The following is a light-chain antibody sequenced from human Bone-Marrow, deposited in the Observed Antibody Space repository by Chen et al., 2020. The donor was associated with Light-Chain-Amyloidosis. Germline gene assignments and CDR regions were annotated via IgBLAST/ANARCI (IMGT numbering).Light chain of an antibody. CDR1: DLPTKY. CDR3: QSADSSGTYEVI. J-gene: IGLJ2*01. V-gene: IGLV3-25*03. Sequence: SYELTQPPSVSVSPGQTLRSTRSGDDLPTKYAYWYQQKQGQAPVLVIHRDTERPSGISERFSGSSSGTTATLTISGVQAEDEADYHCQSADSSGTYEVIFGGGTKLTVL. CDR2: RDT.